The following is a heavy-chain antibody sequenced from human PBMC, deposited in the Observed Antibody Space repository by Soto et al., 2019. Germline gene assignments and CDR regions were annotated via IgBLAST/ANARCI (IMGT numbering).Heavy chain of an antibody. CDR1: GFTFTSSA. Sequence: SVKVSCKASGFTFTSSAVQWVRQARGQRLEWIGWIVVGSGNTNYAQKFQERVTITRDMSTSTAYMELRSLRSEDTAVYYCAADRDYYDSSGPPRGYYGMDVWGQGTTVTVSS. CDR3: AADRDYYDSSGPPRGYYGMDV. D-gene: IGHD3-22*01. CDR2: IVVGSGNT. J-gene: IGHJ6*02. V-gene: IGHV1-58*01.